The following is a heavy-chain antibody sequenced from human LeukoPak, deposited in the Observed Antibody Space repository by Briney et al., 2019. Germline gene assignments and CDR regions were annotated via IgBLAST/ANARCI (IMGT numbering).Heavy chain of an antibody. CDR2: IYYSGST. CDR3: ARVYYDSSGYFTGEYYFDY. V-gene: IGHV4-59*01. D-gene: IGHD3-22*01. J-gene: IGHJ4*02. Sequence: SETLSLTCTVSGGSMRSYYWSWLRQPPGMGLEWIGYIYYSGSTNYNPSLRSPVTISVDTSKTQFSLKLSSVTAADTAVYYCARVYYDSSGYFTGEYYFDYWGQGTLVTVSS. CDR1: GGSMRSYY.